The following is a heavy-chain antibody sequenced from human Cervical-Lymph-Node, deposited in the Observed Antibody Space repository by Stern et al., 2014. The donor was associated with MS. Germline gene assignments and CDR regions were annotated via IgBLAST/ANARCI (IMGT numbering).Heavy chain of an antibody. Sequence: QVQLQESGPGLVTPSQTLSLSCTVSGASISSGGYYWCWLRQHPGEGLQWLGYISYSGSTYYNPSLRSRITVSVNTSKNQFSLRLSSVTAADTAVYYCARDRFGGAGYFDYWGQGTLVIVSS. J-gene: IGHJ4*02. D-gene: IGHD3-10*01. CDR3: ARDRFGGAGYFDY. V-gene: IGHV4-31*03. CDR1: GASISSGGYY. CDR2: ISYSGST.